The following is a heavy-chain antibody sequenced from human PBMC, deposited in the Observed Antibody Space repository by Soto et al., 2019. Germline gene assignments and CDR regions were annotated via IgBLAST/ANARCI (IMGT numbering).Heavy chain of an antibody. D-gene: IGHD5-12*01. CDR2: IYYSGST. CDR3: ARQGSGYEDYYYYYMDV. J-gene: IGHJ6*03. CDR1: GGSISSYY. V-gene: IGHV4-59*08. Sequence: SETLSLTCTVSGGSISSYYWSWIRQPPGKGLEWIGYIYYSGSTNYNPSLKSRVTISVDTSKNQFSLKLSSVTAADTAVYYCARQGSGYEDYYYYYMDVWGKGTTVTVSS.